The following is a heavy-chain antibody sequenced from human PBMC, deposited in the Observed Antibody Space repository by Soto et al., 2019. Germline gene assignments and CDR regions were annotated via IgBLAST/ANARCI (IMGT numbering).Heavy chain of an antibody. Sequence: ASVKVSCKASGYTFTSYYMHWVRQAPGQGLEWMGIINPSGGSTSYAQKFQGRVTMTRDTSTRTVYMELSSLRSEDTAVYYCASVTDLNYGMDVWGQGTTVTVSS. CDR1: GYTFTSYY. CDR3: ASVTDLNYGMDV. D-gene: IGHD2-8*02. CDR2: INPSGGST. J-gene: IGHJ6*02. V-gene: IGHV1-46*01.